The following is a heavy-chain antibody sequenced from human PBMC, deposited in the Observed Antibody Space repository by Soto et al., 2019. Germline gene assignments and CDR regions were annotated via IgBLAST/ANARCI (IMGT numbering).Heavy chain of an antibody. CDR2: MYHSGST. CDR1: GHSISSGFYY. Sequence: SETLSLTCAVSGHSISSGFYYWGWIRQPPGKGLEWIGSMYHSGSTYYNPSLKSRVTMSVDTSKNRLSLKLTSLTAADTAVYYCARYGYSYSMRFFDKWGQGTRVTVSS. V-gene: IGHV4-38-2*01. D-gene: IGHD5-18*01. CDR3: ARYGYSYSMRFFDK. J-gene: IGHJ4*02.